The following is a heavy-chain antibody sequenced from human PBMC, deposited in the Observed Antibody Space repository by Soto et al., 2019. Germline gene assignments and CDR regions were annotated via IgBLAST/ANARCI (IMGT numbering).Heavy chain of an antibody. J-gene: IGHJ6*03. V-gene: IGHV3-66*01. Sequence: GGSLRLSCAASGFTVSSNYMSWVRQAPGKGLEWVSVIYSGGSTYYADSVKGRFTISRDNSKNTLYLQMNSLRAEDTAVYYCARVRGYSSSWYDRDYYYMDVWGKGTTVTVSS. CDR3: ARVRGYSSSWYDRDYYYMDV. D-gene: IGHD6-13*01. CDR1: GFTVSSNY. CDR2: IYSGGST.